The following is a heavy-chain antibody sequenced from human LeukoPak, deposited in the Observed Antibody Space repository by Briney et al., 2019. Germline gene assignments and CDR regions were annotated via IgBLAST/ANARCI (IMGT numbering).Heavy chain of an antibody. CDR3: ARPYSSSSPWDWFDP. CDR1: GYTFTSYY. V-gene: IGHV1-46*01. Sequence: GASVKVSCKASGYTFTSYYMHWVRQAPGQGLEWMGIINPSGGSTSYARKFQGRVTMTRDTSTSTVYMELSSLRSEDTAVYYCARPYSSSSPWDWFDPWGQGTLVTVSS. J-gene: IGHJ5*02. D-gene: IGHD6-6*01. CDR2: INPSGGST.